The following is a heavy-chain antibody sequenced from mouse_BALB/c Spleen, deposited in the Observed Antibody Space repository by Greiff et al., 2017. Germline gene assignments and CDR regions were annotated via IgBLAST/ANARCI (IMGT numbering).Heavy chain of an antibody. CDR1: GFSLTSYG. CDR3: ARKGPMINYAMDY. CDR2: IWSGGST. D-gene: IGHD2-4*01. J-gene: IGHJ4*01. Sequence: VKLMESGPGLVQPSQSLSITCTVSGFSLTSYGVHWVRQSPGKGLEWLGVIWSGGSTDYNAAFISRLSISKDNSKSQVFFKMNSLQANDTAIYYCARKGPMINYAMDYWGQGTSVTVSS. V-gene: IGHV2-2*02.